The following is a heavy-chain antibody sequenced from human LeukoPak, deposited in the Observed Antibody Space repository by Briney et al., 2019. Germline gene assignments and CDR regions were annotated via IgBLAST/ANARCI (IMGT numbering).Heavy chain of an antibody. Sequence: ASVKVSCKAPGYTFTGYYMHWVRQAPGQGLEWMGRINPNSGGTNYAQKFQGRVTMTRDTSISTAYMELSRLRSDDTAVYYCARGEYCSGGSCHRNNWFDPWGQGTLVTVSS. D-gene: IGHD2-15*01. J-gene: IGHJ5*02. CDR3: ARGEYCSGGSCHRNNWFDP. CDR1: GYTFTGYY. V-gene: IGHV1-2*06. CDR2: INPNSGGT.